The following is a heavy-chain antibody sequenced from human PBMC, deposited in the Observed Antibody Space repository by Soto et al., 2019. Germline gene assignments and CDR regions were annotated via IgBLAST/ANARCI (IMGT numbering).Heavy chain of an antibody. D-gene: IGHD3-3*01. V-gene: IGHV3-23*01. CDR2: ISGSGGDT. CDR1: GFTFSNYA. Sequence: PGGSLRLSCAASGFTFSNYALSWVPQAPGKGLQWVSGISGSGGDTYYADSVKGRFSVSRDNFKNTLYLQMNSLRAEDTAVYYCANGAISLYYYGVDVCGQRTTVTVPS. CDR3: ANGAISLYYYGVDV. J-gene: IGHJ6*02.